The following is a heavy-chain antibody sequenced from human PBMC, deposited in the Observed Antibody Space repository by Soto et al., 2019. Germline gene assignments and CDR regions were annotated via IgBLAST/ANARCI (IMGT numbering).Heavy chain of an antibody. D-gene: IGHD2-15*01. J-gene: IGHJ4*02. Sequence: GGSLRLSCAASGCTFTTYAISWVRQAPGKGLEWVSTISVRGDSTYYADSVKGRFAVSRDNSKNTIYLQMNSLRAEDTAIYYCATRHLPYCSGGTCNPFDFWGQGTLVTVSS. V-gene: IGHV3-23*01. CDR1: GCTFTTYA. CDR3: ATRHLPYCSGGTCNPFDF. CDR2: ISVRGDST.